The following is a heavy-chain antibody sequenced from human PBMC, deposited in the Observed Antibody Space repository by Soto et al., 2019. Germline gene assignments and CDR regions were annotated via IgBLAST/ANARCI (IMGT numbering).Heavy chain of an antibody. CDR1: GFIVSDTY. CDR3: AREPRYCRGGSCSITGDAYDI. Sequence: GGSLILSSTASGFIVSDTYVNWVRQAPGKGLEWVSVISNRGDTHYADSVRGRFSLSRDISDNTLHLQMNNLRVEDTAVYYCAREPRYCRGGSCSITGDAYDIWGQGTMVTVS. CDR2: ISNRGDT. J-gene: IGHJ3*02. D-gene: IGHD2-15*01. V-gene: IGHV3-66*01.